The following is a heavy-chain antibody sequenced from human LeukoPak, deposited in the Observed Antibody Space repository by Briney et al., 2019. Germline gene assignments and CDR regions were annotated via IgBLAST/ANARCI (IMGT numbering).Heavy chain of an antibody. CDR1: GFTFSTYS. CDR2: ISSGSGTV. D-gene: IGHD3-16*01. J-gene: IGHJ4*02. Sequence: GGSLRLSCAASGFTFSTYSMNWVRQAPGKGLEWVSYISSGSGTVYYADSVKGRFTISRDNAKNSLYLQMNSLRAEDTAVYYCARVLGAYSNVYGPDFDYWGQGTLVTVSS. V-gene: IGHV3-48*01. CDR3: ARVLGAYSNVYGPDFDY.